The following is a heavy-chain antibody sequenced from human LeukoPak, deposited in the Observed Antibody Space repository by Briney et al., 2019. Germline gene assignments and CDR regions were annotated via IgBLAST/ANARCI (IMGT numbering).Heavy chain of an antibody. D-gene: IGHD3-22*01. Sequence: SETLSLTCAVSGYSISSGYYWGWIRQPPGKGLEWIGSIYHSGSTYYNPSLKSLVTISVDTSKNQFSLKLSSVTAADTAVYYCARQGGGAYYYDSSGYFDYWGQGTLVTVSS. J-gene: IGHJ4*02. V-gene: IGHV4-38-2*01. CDR1: GYSISSGYY. CDR2: IYHSGST. CDR3: ARQGGGAYYYDSSGYFDY.